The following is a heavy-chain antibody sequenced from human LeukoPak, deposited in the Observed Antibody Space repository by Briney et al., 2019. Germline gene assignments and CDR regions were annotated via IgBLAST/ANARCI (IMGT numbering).Heavy chain of an antibody. CDR1: GGSISTSHW. CDR3: ARDSTVRSWYFDL. V-gene: IGHV4-4*02. Sequence: SETLSLTCAVYGGSISTSHWWTWVRPPPGKGLEWIGETFRSGSTDYNPSLKSRVTISVDKSNNQFSLKLTSVTAADTAVYYCARDSTVRSWYFDLWGRGTLVTASS. D-gene: IGHD4-11*01. J-gene: IGHJ2*01. CDR2: TFRSGST.